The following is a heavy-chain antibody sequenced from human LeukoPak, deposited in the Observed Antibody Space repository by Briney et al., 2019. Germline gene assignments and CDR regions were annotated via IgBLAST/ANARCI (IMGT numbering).Heavy chain of an antibody. CDR1: GFTFSSYG. J-gene: IGHJ6*02. D-gene: IGHD2-15*01. CDR3: AKSSARYCSGGSCYPVPSMDV. Sequence: QPGGSLRLSCAASGFTFSSYGMHWVRQAPGKGLEWVAFIRYDGSNKYYADSVKGRFTISRDNSKNTLYLQMNSLRAEDTAVYYCAKSSARYCSGGSCYPVPSMDVWGQGTTVTVSS. CDR2: IRYDGSNK. V-gene: IGHV3-30*02.